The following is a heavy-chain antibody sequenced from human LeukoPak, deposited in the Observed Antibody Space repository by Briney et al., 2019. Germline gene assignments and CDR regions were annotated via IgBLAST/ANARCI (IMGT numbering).Heavy chain of an antibody. J-gene: IGHJ6*02. CDR1: GYTFTSYG. Sequence: ASVKVSCKDSGYTFTSYGIRWVRQAPGQGLEWMGWISAYNGKTKYAQKLQGRGTMTTDTFTSTDYMEMRSPRYDDTAVYYCARDVTYYYFWSGYQTVAGMDVWGQGTTVTVSS. V-gene: IGHV1-18*01. D-gene: IGHD3-3*01. CDR3: ARDVTYYYFWSGYQTVAGMDV. CDR2: ISAYNGKT.